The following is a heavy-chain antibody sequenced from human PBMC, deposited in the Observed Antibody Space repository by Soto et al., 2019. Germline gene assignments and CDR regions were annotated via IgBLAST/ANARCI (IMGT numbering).Heavy chain of an antibody. CDR1: GGTFSSYA. V-gene: IGHV1-69*13. CDR3: ARDGVYCSSTSCYGNWFDP. CDR2: IIPIFGTA. Sequence: SVKVSCKASGGTFSSYAISWVRQAPGQGLEWMGVIIPIFGTANYAQKFQGRVTITADESTSTAYMELSSLRSEDTAVYYCARDGVYCSSTSCYGNWFDPWGQGTLVTVS. D-gene: IGHD2-2*01. J-gene: IGHJ5*02.